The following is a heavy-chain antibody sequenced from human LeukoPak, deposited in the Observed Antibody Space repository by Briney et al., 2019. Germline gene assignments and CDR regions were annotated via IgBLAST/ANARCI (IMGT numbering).Heavy chain of an antibody. V-gene: IGHV4-59*01. CDR1: GGSLSSYY. Sequence: SETLSLTCTVSGGSLSSYYWSWIRQPPGEGLEWIGYINYSGSTTYNPSLRSRVTMSIDTSKNQFSLKLTSVTAADTAVYHCARGANYGDYGLDAFDVWGQGTMVTVSS. CDR2: INYSGST. D-gene: IGHD4-17*01. CDR3: ARGANYGDYGLDAFDV. J-gene: IGHJ3*01.